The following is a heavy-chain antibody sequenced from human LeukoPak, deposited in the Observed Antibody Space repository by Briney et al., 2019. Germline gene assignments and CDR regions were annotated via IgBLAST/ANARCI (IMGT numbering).Heavy chain of an antibody. V-gene: IGHV4-31*03. CDR3: ARGRLLEWFDY. J-gene: IGHJ5*01. Sequence: SETLSLTCTVSGGSISSGGYYWSWIRQHPGKGLEWIGYIYYSGSTYYNPSLKSRVTISVDTSKNQFSLKLSSVTAADTAVYYCARGRLLEWFDYWGQGTLVSVSS. D-gene: IGHD3-3*01. CDR1: GGSISSGGYY. CDR2: IYYSGST.